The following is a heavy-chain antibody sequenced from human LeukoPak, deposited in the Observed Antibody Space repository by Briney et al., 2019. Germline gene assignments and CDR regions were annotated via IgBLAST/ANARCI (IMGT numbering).Heavy chain of an antibody. CDR2: INHSGST. Sequence: PSETLSLTCAAYGGSFSGYYWSWIRQPPGKGLGWIGEINHSGSTNYNPSLKSRVTISVDTSKNQFSLKLSSVTAADTAVYYCARGNKITMVRGVIIRPEYYFDYWGQGTLVTVSS. CDR3: ARGNKITMVRGVIIRPEYYFDY. J-gene: IGHJ4*02. D-gene: IGHD3-10*01. V-gene: IGHV4-34*01. CDR1: GGSFSGYY.